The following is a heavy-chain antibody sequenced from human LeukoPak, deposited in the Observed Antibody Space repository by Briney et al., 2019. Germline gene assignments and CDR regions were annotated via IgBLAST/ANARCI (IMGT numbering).Heavy chain of an antibody. CDR3: VSGNYDDRGYSNIFGI. J-gene: IGHJ3*02. CDR1: GASISSSY. V-gene: IGHV4-59*01. CDR2: IYYSGST. D-gene: IGHD3-22*01. Sequence: SGTLSLTCTVSGASISSSYCTWVREPPGKRLEWIGFIYYSGSTNSNPSLKSRVTISADTSKNQFSLKLSSVTAADTALYYCVSGNYDDRGYSNIFGIWGQGAMVTVSS.